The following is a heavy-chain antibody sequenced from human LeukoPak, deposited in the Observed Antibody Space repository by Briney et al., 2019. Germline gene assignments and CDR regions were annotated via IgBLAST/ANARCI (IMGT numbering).Heavy chain of an antibody. J-gene: IGHJ4*02. CDR2: IWYDGSKK. CDR1: GFTFSTYG. V-gene: IGHV3-33*01. Sequence: GRSLRLSCAASGFTFSTYGMHWVRQAPGKGLEWVAVIWYDGSKKFHADSVKGRFTISRDNSKNTVFLQMNSLRVEDTAVYYCARLGSGWGLDYWGQGTLVRVSS. CDR3: ARLGSGWGLDY. D-gene: IGHD6-19*01.